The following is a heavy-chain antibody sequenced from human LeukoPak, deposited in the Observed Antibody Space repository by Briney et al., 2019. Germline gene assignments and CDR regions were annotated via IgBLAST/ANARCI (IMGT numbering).Heavy chain of an antibody. J-gene: IGHJ4*02. D-gene: IGHD3-10*01. CDR1: GGSISSYY. Sequence: PWETLSLTCTVSGGSISSYYWSWIRQPPGKGLEWIGCIYYSGSTYYSPSLESRLVISMDTSTNQFSLKLGSVTAADTAVYYCPRHTLLGSACYFDDWGKGALVTVSS. CDR3: PRHTLLGSACYFDD. V-gene: IGHV4-59*08. CDR2: IYYSGST.